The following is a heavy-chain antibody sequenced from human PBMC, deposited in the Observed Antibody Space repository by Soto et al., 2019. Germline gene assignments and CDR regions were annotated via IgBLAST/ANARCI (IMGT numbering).Heavy chain of an antibody. CDR1: GFTFSNYA. V-gene: IGHV3-23*01. Sequence: GGSPRLSCAVSGFTFSNYAISWVRQAPGKGLEWVSIISGGGDTSYYADSVKGRFTISRDNSRNTLYLQMNSLRAGDSAKYYCAKEGTSGLYYFDYWGPGTLVTVSS. CDR3: AKEGTSGLYYFDY. D-gene: IGHD6-19*01. J-gene: IGHJ4*02. CDR2: ISGGGDTS.